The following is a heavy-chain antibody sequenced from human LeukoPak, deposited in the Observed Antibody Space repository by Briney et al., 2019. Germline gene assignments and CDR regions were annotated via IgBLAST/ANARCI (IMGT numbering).Heavy chain of an antibody. CDR1: GFTFTSSA. CDR3: AAEDRLRFLEWSPGRPYYYYGMDV. Sequence: ASVKVSCKASGFTFTSSAMQWVRQARGQRLEWIGWIVVGSGNTNYAQKFQERVTITRDMSTSTAYMELSSLRSEDTAVYYCAAEDRLRFLEWSPGRPYYYYGMDVWGQGTTVTVSS. CDR2: IVVGSGNT. V-gene: IGHV1-58*02. J-gene: IGHJ6*02. D-gene: IGHD3-3*01.